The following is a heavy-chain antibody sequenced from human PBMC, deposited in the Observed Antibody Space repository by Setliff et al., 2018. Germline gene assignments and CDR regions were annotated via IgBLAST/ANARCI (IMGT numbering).Heavy chain of an antibody. CDR3: ARGKIRITMIVVPTGGAFDI. J-gene: IGHJ3*02. Sequence: SETLSLTCTVSGGSISSSSYYWGWIRQPPGKGLEWIGEINHSGSTNYNPSLKSRVTISVDTSKNQFSLKLSSVTAADTAAYYCARGKIRITMIVVPTGGAFDIWGQGTMVTVSS. V-gene: IGHV4-39*07. CDR1: GGSISSSSYY. D-gene: IGHD3-22*01. CDR2: INHSGST.